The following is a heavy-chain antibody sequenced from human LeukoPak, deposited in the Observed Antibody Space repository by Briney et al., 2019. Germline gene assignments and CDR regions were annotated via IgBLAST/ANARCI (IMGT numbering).Heavy chain of an antibody. D-gene: IGHD1-1*01. Sequence: PGGSLRLSCAASGFGFSNYDMTWVRQAPGKGLEWVSSITASGSRTYYADSVKGRFTVSRDNSKATLYLQLDRLRAEDTAVYYCAKSHRYNDYWGQGTLVSVSS. J-gene: IGHJ4*02. CDR1: GFGFSNYD. V-gene: IGHV3-23*01. CDR2: ITASGSRT. CDR3: AKSHRYNDY.